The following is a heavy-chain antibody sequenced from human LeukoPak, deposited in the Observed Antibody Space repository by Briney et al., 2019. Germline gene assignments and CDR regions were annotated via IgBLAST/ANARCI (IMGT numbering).Heavy chain of an antibody. CDR1: GFTFSSYG. D-gene: IGHD2-15*01. V-gene: IGHV3-30*02. Sequence: GGSLRLSCAASGFTFSSYGMHWVRQAPGKGLEWVAFIRYDGSNKYYADSVKGRFTISRDNSKNTLYLQMNSLGAEDTAVYYCAKDGPDIVVVVAALDYWGQGTLVTVSS. CDR3: AKDGPDIVVVVAALDY. CDR2: IRYDGSNK. J-gene: IGHJ4*02.